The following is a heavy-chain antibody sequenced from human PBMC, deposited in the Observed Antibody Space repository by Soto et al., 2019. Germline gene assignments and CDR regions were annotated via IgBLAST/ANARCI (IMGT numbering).Heavy chain of an antibody. V-gene: IGHV4-4*02. J-gene: IGHJ4*02. CDR2: ISHSGTV. CDR3: XXXXXXXAIDY. Sequence: QVLLQESGPGLVQPSGTLSLSCAVSGGPISSGYFWGWVRQPPGKGLEWLGDISHSGTVNYNPSXXSRXTIXXXXXXXXXXXXXXXXXAXXXXXXXXXXXXXXXAIDYWGQGILVIVSS. CDR1: GGPISSGYF.